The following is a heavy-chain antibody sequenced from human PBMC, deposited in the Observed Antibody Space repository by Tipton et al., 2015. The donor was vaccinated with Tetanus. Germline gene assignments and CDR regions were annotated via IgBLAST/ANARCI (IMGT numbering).Heavy chain of an antibody. V-gene: IGHV4-31*02. D-gene: IGHD3-10*01. CDR3: SGGQARGVRGWDYLDF. J-gene: IGHJ4*02. CDR1: GGSISSGGYY. CDR2: IYNSGSA. Sequence: LRLSCTVSGGSISSGGYYWSWVRQHPGKGLEWIGDIYNSGSAYYNPSLKSRVIILVDTAKNQFSRKLKSVTAADSAVYYCSGGQARGVRGWDYLDFGGQGSVGAVSP.